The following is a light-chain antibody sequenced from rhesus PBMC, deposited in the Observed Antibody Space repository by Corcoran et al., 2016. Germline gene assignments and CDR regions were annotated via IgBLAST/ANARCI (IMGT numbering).Light chain of an antibody. CDR2: GAS. V-gene: IGKV3-24*01. J-gene: IGKJ4*01. CDR1: QSVSSH. CDR3: LQHNSWPLT. Sequence: EIVMTQSPATLSLSSGERATLSCRASQSVSSHLAWYQQKPGPSPRLLIYGASRRATGIPAKFRGSGSGTDFSLTISSLEPEDVAVYYCLQHNSWPLTFGGGTKVELK.